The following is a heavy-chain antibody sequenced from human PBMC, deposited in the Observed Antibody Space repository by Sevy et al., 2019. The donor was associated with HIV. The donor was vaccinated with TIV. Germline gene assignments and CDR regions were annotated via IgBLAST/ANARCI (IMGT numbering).Heavy chain of an antibody. CDR1: GGSISSGGYY. V-gene: IGHV4-31*03. D-gene: IGHD2-21*02. CDR3: ARDSGWAYCGCDCYSRAFDI. CDR2: IYYSGST. Sequence: SETLSLTCTVSGGSISSGGYYWSWIRQHPGKGLEWIGYIYYSGSTYYNPSLKSRVTISVDTSKNQFSLKLSSVTAADTAVYYCARDSGWAYCGCDCYSRAFDIWGQGTMVTVSS. J-gene: IGHJ3*02.